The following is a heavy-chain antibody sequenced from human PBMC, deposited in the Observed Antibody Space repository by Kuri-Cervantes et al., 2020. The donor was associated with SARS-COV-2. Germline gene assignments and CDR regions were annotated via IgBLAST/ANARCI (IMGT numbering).Heavy chain of an antibody. Sequence: GGSLRLSCAASGFTFSDYYMSWIRQAPGKGLEWVAVISYDGSNKYYADSVKGRFTISRDNAKNSLYLQMNSLRAEDTAVYYCARESWAWLQLFDAFDIWGQGTMVTVSS. CDR1: GFTFSDYY. D-gene: IGHD5-24*01. CDR2: ISYDGSNK. J-gene: IGHJ3*02. CDR3: ARESWAWLQLFDAFDI. V-gene: IGHV3-30-3*01.